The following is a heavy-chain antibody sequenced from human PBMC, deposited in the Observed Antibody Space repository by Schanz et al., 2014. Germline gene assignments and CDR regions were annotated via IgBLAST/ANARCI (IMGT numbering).Heavy chain of an antibody. Sequence: VQLVESGGGLVKSGGSLRLSCATSGFIFTSYSMHWVRQAPGKGLEWVSTIASGGSHTFYADSVTGRFTISRDNSKNTLYLQMNSLRAEDTAVYYCARDRQQLVGRIGYYYGMDVWGQGTTVTVSS. CDR3: ARDRQQLVGRIGYYYGMDV. V-gene: IGHV3-NL1*01. CDR2: IASGGSHT. CDR1: GFIFTSYS. D-gene: IGHD6-13*01. J-gene: IGHJ6*02.